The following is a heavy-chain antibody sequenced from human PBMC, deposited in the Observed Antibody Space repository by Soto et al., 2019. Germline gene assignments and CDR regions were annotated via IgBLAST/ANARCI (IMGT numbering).Heavy chain of an antibody. Sequence: QVQLQESGPGLVKPSQTLSLTCAVSGGSVSSDGYYWHWIRQHPGKGPEWIGYIHFTGRSYYKPSRQSRITMSVDTSKNQVFLRLRSVTAADTAVYYWARDRWGYSIDYWGQGTLVTVSS. CDR1: GGSVSSDGYY. CDR2: IHFTGRS. CDR3: ARDRWGYSIDY. V-gene: IGHV4-31*11. J-gene: IGHJ4*02. D-gene: IGHD5-18*01.